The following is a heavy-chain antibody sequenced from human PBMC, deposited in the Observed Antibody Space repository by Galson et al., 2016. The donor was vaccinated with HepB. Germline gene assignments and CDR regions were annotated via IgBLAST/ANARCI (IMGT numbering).Heavy chain of an antibody. J-gene: IGHJ5*02. CDR3: AKTRGVVPAALWGGWFDP. CDR2: IYYTGST. CDR1: GDSMTSGTYY. V-gene: IGHV4-61*10. D-gene: IGHD2-2*01. Sequence: ETLSLTCTVSGDSMTSGTYYWNWVRQSAGRGLEWIGFIYYTGSTYYNPSLKSRVTISVDTSKNQFSLNLTSVTAADTAVYYCAKTRGVVPAALWGGWFDPWGQGTPVTVSS.